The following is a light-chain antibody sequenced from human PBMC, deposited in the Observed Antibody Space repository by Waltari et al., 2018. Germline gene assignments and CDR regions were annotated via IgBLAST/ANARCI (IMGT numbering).Light chain of an antibody. CDR3: AAWDDSRVV. J-gene: IGLJ2*01. Sequence: QSVLTQPPSASGTPGQRVTISCSGSSSNIGSNTVNWYQQLPGPAPKLLIYSNNQRPSGVPDRFSGSKSGTSASLAISGLQSEDEADYYCAAWDDSRVVFGGGTKLTVL. CDR1: SSNIGSNT. V-gene: IGLV1-44*01. CDR2: SNN.